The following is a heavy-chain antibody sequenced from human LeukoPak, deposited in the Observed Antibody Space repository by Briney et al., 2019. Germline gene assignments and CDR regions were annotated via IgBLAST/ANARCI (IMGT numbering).Heavy chain of an antibody. Sequence: GGSLRLSCAASGFTFSSYSMNWVRQAPGRGLEWVSSISGSGGGTYYADSVKGRFTISRDNSKNTLYLQMNSLRAEDTAVYYCARASPGVMAFDYWGQGTLVTVSS. D-gene: IGHD3-16*01. CDR3: ARASPGVMAFDY. J-gene: IGHJ4*02. V-gene: IGHV3-23*01. CDR1: GFTFSSYS. CDR2: ISGSGGGT.